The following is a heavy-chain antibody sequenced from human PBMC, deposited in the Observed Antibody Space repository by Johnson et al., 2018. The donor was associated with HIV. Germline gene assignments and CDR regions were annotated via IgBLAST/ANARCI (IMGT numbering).Heavy chain of an antibody. J-gene: IGHJ3*02. CDR3: ARGGHCGGDCAGAKQALDI. CDR1: GLSVSINY. Sequence: VQLVESGGGLIQPGGSLRLSCAVSGLSVSINYITWVRQAPVKGLEWVSVIHSGGSTYYADSVEGRFTISRDNSKNTVLLQMNSLRVEDTAVYYCARGGHCGGDCAGAKQALDIWAQGTRVTVSS. V-gene: IGHV3-53*01. D-gene: IGHD2-21*01. CDR2: IHSGGST.